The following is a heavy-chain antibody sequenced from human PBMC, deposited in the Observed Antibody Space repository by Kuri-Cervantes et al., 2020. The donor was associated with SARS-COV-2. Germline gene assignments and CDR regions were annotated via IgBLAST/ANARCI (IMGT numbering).Heavy chain of an antibody. CDR1: GASISNGSYH. J-gene: IGHJ4*02. D-gene: IGHD5-18*01. V-gene: IGHV4-61*02. CDR3: ARDVVHTYGWRASDY. Sequence: SETLSLTCTVSGASISNGSYHWSWIRQPAGKGLEWIGRFYTTERINYNPSLKSRVTISVDTSKNQFSLRLTSVTAADTAVYYCARDVVHTYGWRASDYWGQGSLVTVSS. CDR2: FYTTERI.